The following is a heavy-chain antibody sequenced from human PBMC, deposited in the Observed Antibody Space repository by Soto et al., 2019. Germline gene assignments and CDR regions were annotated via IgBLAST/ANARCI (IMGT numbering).Heavy chain of an antibody. J-gene: IGHJ6*02. CDR1: GGTFSSYA. V-gene: IGHV1-69*13. CDR2: IIPIFGTA. D-gene: IGHD5-18*01. Sequence: SVKVSCKXSGGTFSSYAISWVRQAPGQGLEWMGGIIPIFGTANYAQKFQGRVTITADESTSTAYMELSSLRSEDTAVYYCARSKASGGYCRVRYYYYYGMDVWGQGTTVNVSS. CDR3: ARSKASGGYCRVRYYYYYGMDV.